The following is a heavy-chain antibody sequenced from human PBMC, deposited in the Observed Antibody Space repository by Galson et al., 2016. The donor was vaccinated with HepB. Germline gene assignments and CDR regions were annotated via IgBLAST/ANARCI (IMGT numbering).Heavy chain of an antibody. D-gene: IGHD2-15*01. CDR2: IYHSGTT. J-gene: IGHJ4*02. V-gene: IGHV4-59*01. Sequence: LRLSCAASGFTFSHYAMAWVRQAPGKALEWIGFIYHSGTTHYNPSLESRVTMSVDTSKSQFSLKLSSVTTADTAMYYCARRRLEAATPYFDYWGQGTLVTVSS. CDR1: GFTFSHYA. CDR3: ARRRLEAATPYFDY.